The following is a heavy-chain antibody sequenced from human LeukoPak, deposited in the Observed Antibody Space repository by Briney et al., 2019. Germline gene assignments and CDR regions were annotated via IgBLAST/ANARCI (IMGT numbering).Heavy chain of an antibody. CDR3: AKDSVPDRVASPDY. CDR2: IRYDGSNK. Sequence: GGSLRLSCAASGFTFSSYGMHWVRQAPGKGLEWVAFIRYDGSNKYYADSVKGRFTISRDNSKNTLYLQMNSLRAEDTAVYSCAKDSVPDRVASPDYWGQGTLVTVSS. J-gene: IGHJ4*02. D-gene: IGHD5-12*01. V-gene: IGHV3-30*02. CDR1: GFTFSSYG.